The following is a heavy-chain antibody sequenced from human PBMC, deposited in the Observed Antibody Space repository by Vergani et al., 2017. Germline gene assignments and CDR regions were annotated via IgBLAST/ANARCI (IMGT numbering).Heavy chain of an antibody. CDR1: FDSIRNLY. CDR2: IYSTGST. CDR3: ARDGSGSYYNVRYYYGMDV. V-gene: IGHV4-59*11. Sequence: QVQLQESGPGLVKSSETLSLTCSVSFDSIRNLYCNWIRQPPGKGLEWIGYIYSTGSTHHNPSLRRRINMSVDTSKNQFSLKLSSVTAADTAVYYCARDGSGSYYNVRYYYGMDVWGQGTTVTVSS. J-gene: IGHJ6*02. D-gene: IGHD3-10*01.